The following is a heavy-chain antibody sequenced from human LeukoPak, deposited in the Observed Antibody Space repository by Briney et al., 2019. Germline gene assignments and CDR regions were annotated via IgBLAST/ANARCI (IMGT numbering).Heavy chain of an antibody. CDR2: INPNSGGT. CDR1: GYTFTRYY. J-gene: IGHJ4*02. CDR3: ARDLRYSSGWPGGY. Sequence: ASVKVSCKASGYTFTRYYMHWVRQAPGQGLEWMGRINPNSGGTNYAQKFQGRVTMTRDTSISTAYMELSRLRSDDTAVYYCARDLRYSSGWPGGYWGQGTLVTVSS. V-gene: IGHV1-2*06. D-gene: IGHD6-19*01.